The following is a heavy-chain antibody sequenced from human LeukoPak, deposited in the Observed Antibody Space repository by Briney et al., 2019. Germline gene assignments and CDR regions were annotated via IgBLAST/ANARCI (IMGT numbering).Heavy chain of an antibody. CDR2: IYIGGST. CDR1: GFTVNNNY. CDR3: ASSEGYYDFWSGNYYYYMDV. D-gene: IGHD3-3*01. V-gene: IGHV3-53*01. J-gene: IGHJ6*03. Sequence: GGSLRLSCAASGFTVNNNYMSWVRRAPGKGLEWVSGIYIGGSTYYADSVKGRFTISRDNSKNTLYLQMNSLRAEDTAVYYCASSEGYYDFWSGNYYYYMDVWGKGTTVTVSS.